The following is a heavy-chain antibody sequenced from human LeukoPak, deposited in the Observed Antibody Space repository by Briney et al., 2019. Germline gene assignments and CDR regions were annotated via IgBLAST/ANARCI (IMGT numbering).Heavy chain of an antibody. CDR1: GYTFSDYY. D-gene: IGHD2-15*01. Sequence: ASVKVSCKASGYTFSDYYMHWVRQAPGQGLEWMGWIKPNNGGTKYAHKFQGRVTMTRDTSIRTAYMELSSLRSDDTAVYYCARDHAPDLEYCSGGTCYSTWGRGFDPWGQGTLVTVSS. J-gene: IGHJ5*02. V-gene: IGHV1-2*02. CDR2: IKPNNGGT. CDR3: ARDHAPDLEYCSGGTCYSTWGRGFDP.